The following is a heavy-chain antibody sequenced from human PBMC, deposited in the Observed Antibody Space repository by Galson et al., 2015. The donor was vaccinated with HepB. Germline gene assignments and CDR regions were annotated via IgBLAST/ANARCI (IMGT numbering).Heavy chain of an antibody. CDR2: TSTTSSII. CDR1: GFIFSDYG. CDR3: AKGRRLAENWFDS. Sequence: SLRLSCAASGFIFSDYGMNWVRQAPGKGLEWVSYTSTTSSIIYYADSVKGRFTISRDNAKNSLYLQMNSLRAEDTAVYYCAKGRRLAENWFDSWGQGTLVIVSS. D-gene: IGHD6-19*01. J-gene: IGHJ5*01. V-gene: IGHV3-48*01.